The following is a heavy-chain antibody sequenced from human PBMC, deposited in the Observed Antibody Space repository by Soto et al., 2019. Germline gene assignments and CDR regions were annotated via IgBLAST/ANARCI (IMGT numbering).Heavy chain of an antibody. V-gene: IGHV4-4*02. CDR1: GVCISSGNW. CDR2: IFHDGTA. J-gene: IGHJ4*02. D-gene: IGHD2-8*01. CDR3: ARLVYDTRLNYMYFDF. Sequence: SETLSLSCAVSGVCISSGNWWTLVRQTPQRGLEYIGEIFHDGTANYYPSFERRVAISVDTSKNQFSLKLTSVTAADTAIYFCARLVYDTRLNYMYFDFWGQGALVTVSS.